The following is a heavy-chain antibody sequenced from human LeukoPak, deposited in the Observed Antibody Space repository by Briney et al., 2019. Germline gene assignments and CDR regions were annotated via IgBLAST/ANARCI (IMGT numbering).Heavy chain of an antibody. CDR1: GGSISSYY. CDR3: ARERDGHDAFDI. V-gene: IGHV4-59*01. J-gene: IGHJ3*02. CDR2: IYYSGST. Sequence: SETLSLTCTVSGGSISSYYWSWIRQPPGKGLEWIGYIYYSGSTNYSPSLKSRVTISVDTSKNQFSLKLSSVTAADTAVYYCARERDGHDAFDIWGQGTMVTVSS. D-gene: IGHD5-24*01.